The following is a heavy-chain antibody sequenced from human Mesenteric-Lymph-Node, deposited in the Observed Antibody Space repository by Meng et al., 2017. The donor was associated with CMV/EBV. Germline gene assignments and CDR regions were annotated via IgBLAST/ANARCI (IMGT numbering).Heavy chain of an antibody. D-gene: IGHD1/OR15-1a*01. V-gene: IGHV3-74*01. CDR3: VREVEQTGLRHFDY. CDR1: GFTVSSNY. CDR2: INKDGSVT. Sequence: GGSLRLSCAASGFTVSSNYMSWVRQAPGKGLEWVSLINKDGSVTDYVGSVKGRFAISRDNAKNTLYLQMNSLRAEDTGVYYCVREVEQTGLRHFDYWGQGTLVTVSS. J-gene: IGHJ4*02.